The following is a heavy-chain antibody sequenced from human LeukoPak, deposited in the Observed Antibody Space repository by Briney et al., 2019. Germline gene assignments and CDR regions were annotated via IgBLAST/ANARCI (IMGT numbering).Heavy chain of an antibody. CDR3: AKDRMYSAYESFDY. Sequence: GRSLRLSCAASGFTFSSYGMHWVRQAPGKGLEWVAIISYDGSNKYYADSVKGRFTISRDNSKNTLYLQMNSLRAEDTAVYYCAKDRMYSAYESFDYWGQGTLVTVSS. J-gene: IGHJ4*02. V-gene: IGHV3-30*18. CDR2: ISYDGSNK. D-gene: IGHD5-12*01. CDR1: GFTFSSYG.